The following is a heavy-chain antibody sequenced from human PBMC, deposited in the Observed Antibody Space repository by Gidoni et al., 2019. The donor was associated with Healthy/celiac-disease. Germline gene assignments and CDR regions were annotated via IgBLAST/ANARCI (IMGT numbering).Heavy chain of an antibody. Sequence: EVQLVESGGGVVQPGGSMRLSCAASGFTFSTYWMHWVRQAPGKGLVWVSRINSDGSSTSYADSVKGRFTISRDNAKNTLYLQMNSLRAEDTAVYYCARAVKRYDSSGYRTYYFDYWGQGTLVTVSS. CDR2: INSDGSST. CDR3: ARAVKRYDSSGYRTYYFDY. D-gene: IGHD3-22*01. CDR1: GFTFSTYW. V-gene: IGHV3-74*01. J-gene: IGHJ4*02.